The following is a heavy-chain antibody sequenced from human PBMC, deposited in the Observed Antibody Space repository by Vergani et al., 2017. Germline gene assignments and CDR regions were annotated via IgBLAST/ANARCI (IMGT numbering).Heavy chain of an antibody. CDR2: INHSGST. D-gene: IGHD3-22*01. J-gene: IGHJ4*02. V-gene: IGHV4-34*01. Sequence: QVQLQQWGAGLLKPSETLSLTCAVSGGSFSGYYWSWIRQPPGKGLEWIGEINHSGSTNYNPSLKRRVTISVDTSKNQFSLKLSSVTAADTAVYYCARVGSTGDSSGSYFDYGGQGSLVTVSS. CDR1: GGSFSGYY. CDR3: ARVGSTGDSSGSYFDY.